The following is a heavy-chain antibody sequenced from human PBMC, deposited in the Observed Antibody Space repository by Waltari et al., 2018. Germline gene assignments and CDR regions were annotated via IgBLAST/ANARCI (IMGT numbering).Heavy chain of an antibody. Sequence: EVQLLESGGGLVQPGGSLRLSCAASGFTFSSYAMSWVRQAPGKGLEWVSAISGSGGSTYYADSGKGRFTISRDNSKNTLYLQMNSLRAEDTAVYYCAKDPGRAYYYYYGMDVWGQGTTVTVSS. CDR1: GFTFSSYA. J-gene: IGHJ6*02. CDR3: AKDPGRAYYYYYGMDV. CDR2: ISGSGGST. D-gene: IGHD3-10*01. V-gene: IGHV3-23*01.